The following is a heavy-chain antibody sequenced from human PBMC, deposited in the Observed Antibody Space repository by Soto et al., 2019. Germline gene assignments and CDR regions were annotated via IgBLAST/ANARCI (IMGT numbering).Heavy chain of an antibody. CDR3: ARLYCSSQSCYSVGAFDI. V-gene: IGHV3-33*01. Sequence: PGGSLRLSCAASGFTFSNYGMHWVRQAPGKGLEWVALIWFDGSDKYYADSVKGRFTMSRDNSKDTVFLQMNSLRAEDTAMYYCARLYCSSQSCYSVGAFDIRGQGTMVTVSS. D-gene: IGHD2-15*01. CDR2: IWFDGSDK. CDR1: GFTFSNYG. J-gene: IGHJ3*02.